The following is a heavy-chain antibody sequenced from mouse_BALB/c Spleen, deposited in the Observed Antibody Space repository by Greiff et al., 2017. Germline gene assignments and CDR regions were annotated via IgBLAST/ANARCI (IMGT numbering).Heavy chain of an antibody. CDR2: IYWDDDK. CDR1: GFSLSTSGMG. V-gene: IGHV8-12*01. D-gene: IGHD2-4*01. Sequence: QVTLKESGPGILQPSQTLSLTCSFSGFSLSTSGMGVSWIRQPSGKGLEWLAHIYWDDDKRYNPSLKSRLTISKDTSSNQVFLKITSVDTADTATYYCARWDYARGWDFDVWGAGTTVTVSS. J-gene: IGHJ1*01. CDR3: ARWDYARGWDFDV.